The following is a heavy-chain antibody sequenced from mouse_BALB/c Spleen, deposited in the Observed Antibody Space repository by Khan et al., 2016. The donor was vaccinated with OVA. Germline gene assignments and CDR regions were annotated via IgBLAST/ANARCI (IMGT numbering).Heavy chain of an antibody. CDR3: TRRNWDVAWFAY. Sequence: EVQLQQSGTVLARPGASVKMSCKASGYTFTSYWMHWVKQRPGQGLEWIGDIYPGNTDTNYNQKFKGKAKLTAVTFTSTAYMELSSLTNEDSAVYYCTRRNWDVAWFAYWGQGTLVTVSA. CDR2: IYPGNTDT. D-gene: IGHD4-1*01. J-gene: IGHJ3*01. CDR1: GYTFTSYW. V-gene: IGHV1-5*01.